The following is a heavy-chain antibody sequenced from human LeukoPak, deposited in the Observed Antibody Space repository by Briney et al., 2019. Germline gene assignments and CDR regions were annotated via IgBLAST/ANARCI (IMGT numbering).Heavy chain of an antibody. CDR1: GGSISSGSYY. CDR3: ARGIAVAGTKD. J-gene: IGHJ4*02. D-gene: IGHD6-19*01. CDR2: IYTSGST. Sequence: SETLSFTCTVSGGSISSGSYYWSWNRQPAGKGLEWIGRIYTSGSTNYNPSLKSRVTISVDTSKNQFSLKLSSVTAADTAVYYCARGIAVAGTKDWGQGTLVTVSS. V-gene: IGHV4-61*02.